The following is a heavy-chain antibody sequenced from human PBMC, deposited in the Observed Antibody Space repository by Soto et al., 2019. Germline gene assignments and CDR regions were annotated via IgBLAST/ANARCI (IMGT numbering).Heavy chain of an antibody. CDR3: ARAGYCSGGSCYTFDY. CDR2: IYYSGST. J-gene: IGHJ4*02. D-gene: IGHD2-15*01. Sequence: SETLSLTCTVSGGSISSYYWSWIRQPPGKGLEWIGYIYYSGSTNYNPSLKSRVTISVDTSKNQFSLKLSSVTAADTAVYYCARAGYCSGGSCYTFDYWGQGTLVTVSS. V-gene: IGHV4-59*01. CDR1: GGSISSYY.